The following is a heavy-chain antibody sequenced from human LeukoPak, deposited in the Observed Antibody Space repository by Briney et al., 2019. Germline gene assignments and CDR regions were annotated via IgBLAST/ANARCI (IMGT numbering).Heavy chain of an antibody. J-gene: IGHJ3*02. CDR1: GGSMNSSPYY. D-gene: IGHD2-15*01. CDR3: ARRPPWWQDPAMTFEN. CDR2: VYYSGGT. V-gene: IGHV4-39*01. Sequence: SETLSLTCTVSGGSMNSSPYYWGWIRQPPGKGLEWIGLVYYSGGTSYNPSLKSRVTMSVDTSKNQFFLKLRSVTAADTAVYYCARRPPWWQDPAMTFENWGQGTMVTVSS.